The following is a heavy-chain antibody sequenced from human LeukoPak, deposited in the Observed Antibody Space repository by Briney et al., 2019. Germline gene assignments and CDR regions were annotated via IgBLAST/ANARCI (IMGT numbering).Heavy chain of an antibody. V-gene: IGHV4-39*01. J-gene: IGHJ4*02. Sequence: SETLSLTCTVSGGSISSSSKYWGWIRQPPGKGLEWIGSIYYSGSTYYNPSLKSRVTISVDTSKNQFSLKLSSVTAADTAVYYCARQDSYDSSGYYLDIDYWGQGTLVTVSS. D-gene: IGHD3-22*01. CDR1: GGSISSSSKY. CDR2: IYYSGST. CDR3: ARQDSYDSSGYYLDIDY.